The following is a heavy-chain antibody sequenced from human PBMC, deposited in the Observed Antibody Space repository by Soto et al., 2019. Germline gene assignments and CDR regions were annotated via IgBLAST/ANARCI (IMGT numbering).Heavy chain of an antibody. CDR3: ARDKITGLFDY. Sequence: SETLSLTCAVYGGSFSGYSWTWIRQPPGTGLEWIGEINHSGSTNYNPSLKSRVTISVDASKNQFSLKLTSVTAADTAVYYCARDKITGLFDYWGQGTLVT. D-gene: IGHD2-8*02. J-gene: IGHJ4*02. CDR1: GGSFSGYS. V-gene: IGHV4-34*01. CDR2: INHSGST.